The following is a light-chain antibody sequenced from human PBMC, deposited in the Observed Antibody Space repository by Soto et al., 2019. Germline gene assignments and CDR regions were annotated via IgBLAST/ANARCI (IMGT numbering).Light chain of an antibody. CDR2: GAS. CDR1: QSVSSS. Sequence: EIVMTQSPVTLSVSPGERATLSCRASQSVSSSLAWYQQKPGQAPRLLIYGASTRATGTPARFSDSGSGTEFTLTISSLQSEDFAVYYCQQYNNWPQTFGQGTKVEIK. V-gene: IGKV3-15*01. CDR3: QQYNNWPQT. J-gene: IGKJ1*01.